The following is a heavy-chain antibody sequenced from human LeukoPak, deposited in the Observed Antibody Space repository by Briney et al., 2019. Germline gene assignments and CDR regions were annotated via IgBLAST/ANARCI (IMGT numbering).Heavy chain of an antibody. D-gene: IGHD6-19*01. CDR1: GFSFSIHS. V-gene: IGHV3-21*01. CDR2: ISSSSSYI. Sequence: GGSLRLSCAASGFSFSIHSMNWVRQAPGKGLEWFSSISSSSSYIYYAHSVKGRFTISRDNAKNSLYLQMNSLRAEDTAVYYCARVGDITGRQWLEIDYWGQGTLVTVSS. CDR3: ARVGDITGRQWLEIDY. J-gene: IGHJ4*02.